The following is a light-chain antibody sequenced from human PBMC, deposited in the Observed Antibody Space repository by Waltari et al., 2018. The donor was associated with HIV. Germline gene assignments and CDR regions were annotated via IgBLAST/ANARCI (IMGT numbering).Light chain of an antibody. Sequence: QSVLTQPPSTSGTPGQRVTIPCSGSSSNIGSNPENWYQQLPGTAPKPLTYSNNQRPSGVPDRFSGSKSGTSASLAISGLQSEDEADYYCAVWDDSLNGWVFGGGTKLTVL. CDR1: SSNIGSNP. CDR2: SNN. CDR3: AVWDDSLNGWV. J-gene: IGLJ2*01. V-gene: IGLV1-44*01.